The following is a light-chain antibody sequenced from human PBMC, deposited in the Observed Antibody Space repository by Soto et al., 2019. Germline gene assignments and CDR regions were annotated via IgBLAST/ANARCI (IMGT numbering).Light chain of an antibody. CDR3: TSYTSSGNYV. J-gene: IGLJ1*01. Sequence: QSALTQPASVSGSPGQSIAISCTGTSSDVGAYDYVSWYQQHPGKAPKLMIYDVSNRPSGVSNRFSGSKSANTASLTISGLQAEDEADYDCTSYTSSGNYVFGTGTKLTVL. V-gene: IGLV2-14*01. CDR2: DVS. CDR1: SSDVGAYDY.